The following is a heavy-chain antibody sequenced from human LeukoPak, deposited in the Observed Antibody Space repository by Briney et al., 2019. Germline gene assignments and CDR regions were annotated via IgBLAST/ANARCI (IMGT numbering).Heavy chain of an antibody. Sequence: GGSLRLSCAASGFTLSTYGMHWVRQAPGKGLEWVAVIWDDTIKKYYADSVKGRFTISRDNSKNTLYLQMNSLRAEDTAVYYCARDVPRRGGYVCLDNWGQGTLVTVSS. CDR2: IWDDTIKK. D-gene: IGHD5-12*01. CDR1: GFTLSTYG. V-gene: IGHV3-33*01. CDR3: ARDVPRRGGYVCLDN. J-gene: IGHJ4*02.